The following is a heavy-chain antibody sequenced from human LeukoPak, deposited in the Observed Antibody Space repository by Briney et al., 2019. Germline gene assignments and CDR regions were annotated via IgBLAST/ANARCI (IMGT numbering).Heavy chain of an antibody. D-gene: IGHD4-11*01. CDR3: ARRIMTTVTNYYYYMDV. CDR2: ISYDGSNK. CDR1: GFTFSSYA. V-gene: IGHV3-30*04. J-gene: IGHJ6*03. Sequence: GRSLRLSCAASGFTFSSYAMHWVRQAPGKGLEWVAVISYDGSNKYYADSVKGRFTISRDSSKNTLYLQMNSLRAEDTAVYYCARRIMTTVTNYYYYMDVWGKGTTVTVSS.